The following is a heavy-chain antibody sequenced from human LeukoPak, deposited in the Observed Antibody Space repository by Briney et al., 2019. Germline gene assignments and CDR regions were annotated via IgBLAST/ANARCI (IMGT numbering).Heavy chain of an antibody. CDR1: GFTFSSYG. V-gene: IGHV3-23*01. D-gene: IGHD2-15*01. Sequence: GGSLRLSCAASGFTFSSYGMNWVRQTPGKGLEWVSAISGSGGSTYYADSVKGRFTISRDNSKNTLYLQMNSLRAEDTAVYYCARAPYCSGGSCYSPFDYWGQGTLVTVSS. CDR2: ISGSGGST. J-gene: IGHJ4*02. CDR3: ARAPYCSGGSCYSPFDY.